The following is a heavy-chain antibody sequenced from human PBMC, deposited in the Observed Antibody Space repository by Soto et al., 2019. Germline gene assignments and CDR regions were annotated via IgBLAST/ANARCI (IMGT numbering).Heavy chain of an antibody. Sequence: SGPTLVNPTQTLTLTCTVSGFSLSGTGMRVTWIRQPPGKALEWLARIDWEDTKLYSTSLKTRLTISKDTSKNQAVLTMTNMDPADTATYYCARAFYGMDVWGQATTVTVS. CDR3: ARAFYGMDV. CDR2: IDWEDTK. CDR1: GFSLSGTGMR. V-gene: IGHV2-70*04. J-gene: IGHJ6*02.